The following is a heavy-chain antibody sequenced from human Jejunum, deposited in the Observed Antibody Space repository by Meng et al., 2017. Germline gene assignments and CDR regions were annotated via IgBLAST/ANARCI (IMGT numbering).Heavy chain of an antibody. CDR1: GFTFSDYY. Sequence: GGSLRLSCAASGFTFSDYYMNWIRQAPGKGLEWVSYISSSGNVMHYADSVKGRFTISRDNAENSLYLQMNSLRAEDTAVYYCAREIRGGEYYDYFDYWGQGTRVTVSS. V-gene: IGHV3-11*01. D-gene: IGHD2-21*01. CDR2: ISSSGNVM. CDR3: AREIRGGEYYDYFDY. J-gene: IGHJ4*02.